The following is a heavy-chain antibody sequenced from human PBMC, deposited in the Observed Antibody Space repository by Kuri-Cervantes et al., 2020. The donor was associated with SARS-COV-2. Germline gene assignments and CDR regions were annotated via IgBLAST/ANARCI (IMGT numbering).Heavy chain of an antibody. CDR3: ARGECSGGSCYGMDV. CDR1: GGSISSYS. CDR2: IYYSGST. J-gene: IGHJ6*02. Sequence: SETLSLTCTVSGGSISSYSWSWIRQPPGKVLELIGYIYYSGSTNYNPSLKSRVTISVDTSKNQFSLKLSSVTAADTAVYYCARGECSGGSCYGMDVWGQGTTVTVSS. V-gene: IGHV4-59*01. D-gene: IGHD2-15*01.